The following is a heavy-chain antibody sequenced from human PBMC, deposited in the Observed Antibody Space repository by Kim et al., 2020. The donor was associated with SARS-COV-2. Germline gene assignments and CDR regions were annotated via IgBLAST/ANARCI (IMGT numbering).Heavy chain of an antibody. J-gene: IGHJ4*02. CDR1: GFTFDDYA. Sequence: GGSLRLSCTASGFTFDDYAMHWVRQAPGKGLEWVSGISWNSGSIGYADSVKGRFTISRDNAKNSLYLQMNSLRAEDTALYYCAKDKGCSGGSCYLYYFDYWGQGTLVTVSS. CDR2: ISWNSGSI. CDR3: AKDKGCSGGSCYLYYFDY. V-gene: IGHV3-9*01. D-gene: IGHD2-15*01.